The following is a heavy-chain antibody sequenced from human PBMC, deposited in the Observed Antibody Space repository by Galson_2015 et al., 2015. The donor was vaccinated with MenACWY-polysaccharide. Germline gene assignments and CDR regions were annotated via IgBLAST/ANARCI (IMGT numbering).Heavy chain of an antibody. J-gene: IGHJ5*02. Sequence: PSLVKPTQPLALPCTFSGFSLRTTSLGVGWIRQPPGKAPDWLAVIYWDDDKVYSPSLQSRLTITKDTSRNQVVLSMTNMDPVDTAAYYCVLRPRRANNDVDPWGRAILVTVSS. CDR3: VLRPRRANNDVDP. V-gene: IGHV2-5*02. D-gene: IGHD1/OR15-1a*01. CDR1: GFSLRTTSLG. CDR2: IYWDDDK.